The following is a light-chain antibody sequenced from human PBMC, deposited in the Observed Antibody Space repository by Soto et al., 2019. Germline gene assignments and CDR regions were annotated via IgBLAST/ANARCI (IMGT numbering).Light chain of an antibody. CDR1: QSVSSNY. J-gene: IGKJ1*01. V-gene: IGKV3-20*01. CDR3: QQYGSSGT. CDR2: GAS. Sequence: DIVLAQFPGTLSLSPGERATLSCTASQSVSSNYLAWYQQKPGQAPRLVMYGASTRPTGIPDRFSGSGSGTDFTLTISRLEPEDFAVYYCQQYGSSGTFGQGTKVDI.